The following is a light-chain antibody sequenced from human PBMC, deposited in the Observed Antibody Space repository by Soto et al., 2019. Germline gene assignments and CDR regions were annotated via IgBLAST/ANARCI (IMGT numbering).Light chain of an antibody. Sequence: QSALTQPASVSGSPGQSITISCTGTSSDVGGYNYVSWYQQHPGKAPKLMISDVGNRPSGVSNRFSGSKSGNTASLTISGLQTEDEADYYCSSYTTSSTYVFGTGTKLTVL. CDR2: DVG. CDR1: SSDVGGYNY. CDR3: SSYTTSSTYV. V-gene: IGLV2-14*01. J-gene: IGLJ1*01.